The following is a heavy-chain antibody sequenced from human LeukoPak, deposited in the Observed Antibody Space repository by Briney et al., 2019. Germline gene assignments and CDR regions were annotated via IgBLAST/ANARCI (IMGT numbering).Heavy chain of an antibody. D-gene: IGHD4-17*01. CDR3: ARDDGAYFSFDS. Sequence: ASVKVSCKASRYTFTGYYLHWVRQAPGQGLEWMGWIHPNSGGTNFAQKFQGRVSMTRDTSVSTAYMELSRLKSDDTAVFYCARDDGAYFSFDSWGQGTLVTVSS. J-gene: IGHJ4*02. V-gene: IGHV1-2*02. CDR1: RYTFTGYY. CDR2: IHPNSGGT.